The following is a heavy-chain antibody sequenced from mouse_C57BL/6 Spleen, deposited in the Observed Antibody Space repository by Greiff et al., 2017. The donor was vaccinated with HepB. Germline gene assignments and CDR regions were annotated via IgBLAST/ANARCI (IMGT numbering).Heavy chain of an antibody. CDR2: IYPRSGNT. CDR1: GYTFTSYG. CDR3: ARRGGYDGAWFAY. V-gene: IGHV1-81*01. J-gene: IGHJ3*01. Sequence: VKLMESGAELARPGASVKLSCKASGYTFTSYGISWVKQRTGQGLEWIGEIYPRSGNTYYNEKFKGKATLTADKSSSTAYMELRSLTSEDSAVYFCARRGGYDGAWFAYWGQGTLVTVSA. D-gene: IGHD2-2*01.